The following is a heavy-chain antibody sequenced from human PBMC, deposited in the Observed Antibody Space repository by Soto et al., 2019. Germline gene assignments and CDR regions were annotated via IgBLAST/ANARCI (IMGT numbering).Heavy chain of an antibody. CDR2: IYPGDSDT. J-gene: IGHJ6*02. D-gene: IGHD4-17*01. CDR3: ATSTTGTTRFNYYYYGMDV. Sequence: PGESLKISCKGSGYSFTSYWIGWVRQMPGKGLEWMGIIYPGDSDTRYSPSFQGQVTISADKSISTAYLQWSSLKASDTAMYYCATSTTGTTRFNYYYYGMDVWGQGTTVTVSS. V-gene: IGHV5-51*01. CDR1: GYSFTSYW.